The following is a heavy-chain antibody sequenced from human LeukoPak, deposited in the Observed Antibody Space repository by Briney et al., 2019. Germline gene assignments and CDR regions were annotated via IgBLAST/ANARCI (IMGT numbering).Heavy chain of an antibody. CDR2: ISSSSSYI. D-gene: IGHD3-10*01. Sequence: GVSLRLSCAASGFTFSSYSMNWVRHAPGKGLEWVSSISSSSSYIYYADSVKGRFTISRDNAKNSLYLQMNSLRAEDTAVYYCARGLREKYYGSGSYLGYWGQGTLVTVSS. CDR1: GFTFSSYS. CDR3: ARGLREKYYGSGSYLGY. J-gene: IGHJ4*02. V-gene: IGHV3-21*01.